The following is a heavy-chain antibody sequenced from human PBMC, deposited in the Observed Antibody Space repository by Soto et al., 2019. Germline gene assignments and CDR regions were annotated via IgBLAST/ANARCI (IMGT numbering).Heavy chain of an antibody. V-gene: IGHV3-30*18. J-gene: IGHJ6*02. CDR3: AKDQKVTIFGVPMMRRLAMDV. CDR2: ISYDGGDK. CDR1: GFTFKNYG. Sequence: GGSLRLSCAASGFTFKNYGIHWVRQAPGKGLEWVATISYDGGDKYYADSVKGRFTISRDNSNNTLYLQMHSLRLEDTAVYYCAKDQKVTIFGVPMMRRLAMDVWGQGTTVTVSS. D-gene: IGHD3-3*01.